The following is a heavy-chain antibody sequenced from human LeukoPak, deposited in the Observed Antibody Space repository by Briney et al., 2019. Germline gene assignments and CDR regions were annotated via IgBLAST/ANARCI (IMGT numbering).Heavy chain of an antibody. J-gene: IGHJ4*02. D-gene: IGHD6-13*01. CDR2: IYNDGST. V-gene: IGHV3-66*01. CDR3: ARGYSSPDY. CDR1: GFTFSSSY. Sequence: GGSLRLSCAASGFTFSSSYMSWVRQAPGKGLEWVSVIYNDGSTFYADSVRGRFTVSRDNSKNTLYLQMNSLRAEDTAVYYCARGYSSPDYWGQGTLVTVSS.